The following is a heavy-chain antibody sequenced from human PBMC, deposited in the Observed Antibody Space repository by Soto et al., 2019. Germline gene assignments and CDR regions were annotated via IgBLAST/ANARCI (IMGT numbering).Heavy chain of an antibody. CDR2: ISYAGDTK. Sequence: QVQLVESGGGVVQPGRSLRLSCAASGFPFYTYAMHWVRQAPGKGLEWVAVISYAGDTKYYAYSVQGRFTISRDNSNNALYLQMSSLSPDDTAVYSCARSPATYEYGVNSVFWYFDLWGRGTPVTVSS. J-gene: IGHJ2*01. V-gene: IGHV3-30*15. CDR1: GFPFYTYA. CDR3: ARSPATYEYGVNSVFWYFDL. D-gene: IGHD4-17*01.